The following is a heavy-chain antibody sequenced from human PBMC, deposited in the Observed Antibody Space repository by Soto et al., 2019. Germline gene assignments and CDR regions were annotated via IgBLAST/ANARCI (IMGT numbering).Heavy chain of an antibody. D-gene: IGHD1-26*01. CDR1: GFTFSSYW. CDR2: IKQDGSEK. Sequence: LRLSCAASGFTFSSYWMSWVRQAPGKGLEWVANIKQDGSEKYYVDSVKGRFTISRDNAKNSLYLQMNSLRAEDTAVYHCASSGGSYYVEYFQHWGQGTLVTVSS. J-gene: IGHJ1*01. CDR3: ASSGGSYYVEYFQH. V-gene: IGHV3-7*01.